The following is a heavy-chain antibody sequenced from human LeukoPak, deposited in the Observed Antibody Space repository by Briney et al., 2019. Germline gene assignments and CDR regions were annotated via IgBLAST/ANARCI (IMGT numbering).Heavy chain of an antibody. CDR2: INPNSGGT. Sequence: ASVKLSFKASGYTFTDYYMNWVRQAPGQGLEWMGWINPNSGGTNYAQKLQGRVTMTTDTSTSTAYMELRSLRSDDTAAYYCARDALVLRYSHWFDPWGQGTLVTVSS. D-gene: IGHD3-9*01. CDR3: ARDALVLRYSHWFDP. J-gene: IGHJ5*02. CDR1: GYTFTDYY. V-gene: IGHV1-2*02.